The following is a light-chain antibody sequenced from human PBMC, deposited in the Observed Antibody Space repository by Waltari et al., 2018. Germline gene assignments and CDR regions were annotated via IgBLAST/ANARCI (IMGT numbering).Light chain of an antibody. CDR1: ESLNKW. CDR2: KAS. V-gene: IGKV1-5*03. Sequence: DIQMTQSPSTLSASVGDRVAITCRASESLNKWLAWYQQRPGKAPRLLISKASSLESGVPSRFSGGGSVTEFTLTINSLQPDDVAVYYCQQYKTYSRTFGQGTKVEI. J-gene: IGKJ1*01. CDR3: QQYKTYSRT.